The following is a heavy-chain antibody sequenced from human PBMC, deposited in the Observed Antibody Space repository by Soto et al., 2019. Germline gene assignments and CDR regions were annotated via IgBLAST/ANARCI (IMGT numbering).Heavy chain of an antibody. V-gene: IGHV1-24*01. Sequence: ASVKVSWKVSGYTLTELSMHWVRQAPGRGLEWMGGFDPEDGETIYAQKFQGRVTMTRDTSTSTVYMELSSLRSEDTAVYYCARARRGGYSYYYGMDVWGQGTTVTVSS. CDR1: GYTLTELS. D-gene: IGHD5-18*01. J-gene: IGHJ6*02. CDR2: FDPEDGET. CDR3: ARARRGGYSYYYGMDV.